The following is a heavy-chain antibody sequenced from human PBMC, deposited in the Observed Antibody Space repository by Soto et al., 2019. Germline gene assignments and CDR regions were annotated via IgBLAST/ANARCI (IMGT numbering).Heavy chain of an antibody. CDR1: GFTFSSCA. V-gene: IGHV3-23*01. J-gene: IGHJ4*02. Sequence: GFTFSSCAMTWVRQAPGMGLQWVSAISDDGGKTHYADSVRGRFTISRDNSKNTLYLQLNSLGAEDTAVYYCAKDKPAAGSQWLVPIWGRGTLVTVSS. CDR2: ISDDGGKT. CDR3: AKDKPAAGSQWLVPI. D-gene: IGHD6-19*01.